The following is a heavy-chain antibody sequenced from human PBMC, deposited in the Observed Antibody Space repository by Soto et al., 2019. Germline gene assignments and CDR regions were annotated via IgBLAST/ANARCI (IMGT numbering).Heavy chain of an antibody. J-gene: IGHJ4*02. V-gene: IGHV2-70*11. CDR1: GFSLSTSGMC. CDR2: IDWDDDK. Sequence: SGPTLVNPTQTLTLTCTFSGFSLSTSGMCVSWIRQPPGKALEWLARIDWDDDKYYSTSLKTRLTISKDTSKNQVVLTMTNMDPVDTATYYCARIRVQSGHFDYWGQGTLVTVSS. CDR3: ARIRVQSGHFDY. D-gene: IGHD1-1*01.